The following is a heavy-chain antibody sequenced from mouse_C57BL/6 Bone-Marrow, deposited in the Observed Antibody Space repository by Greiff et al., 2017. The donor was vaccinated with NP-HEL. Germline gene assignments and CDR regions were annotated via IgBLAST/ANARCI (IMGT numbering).Heavy chain of an antibody. CDR3: ARYRASTGTRAMDY. CDR1: GCTFTSYW. J-gene: IGHJ4*01. V-gene: IGHV1-7*01. CDR2: INPSSGYT. Sequence: QVQLKESGAELAKPGASVKLSCKASGCTFTSYWMHWVKQRPGQGLEWIGYINPSSGYTKYNQKFKDKATLTADKSSSTDYMQLSSLTYEDSAVYYCARYRASTGTRAMDYGGQGTSVTVSS. D-gene: IGHD4-1*02.